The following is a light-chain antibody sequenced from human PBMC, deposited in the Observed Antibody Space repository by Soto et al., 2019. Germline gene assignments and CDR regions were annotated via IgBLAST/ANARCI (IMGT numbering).Light chain of an antibody. V-gene: IGLV2-23*01. J-gene: IGLJ3*02. CDR2: EGT. CDR3: CSHVGRRTWV. Sequence: QSALTQPASVSGSPGQSITISCTETSSDVGSFDGFSWYQLQPGKAPRLILYEGTKRPSGVSNRFSGSKSANTASLTISGLQAEDEGDYYCCSHVGRRTWVFGGGTKLTVL. CDR1: SSDVGSFDG.